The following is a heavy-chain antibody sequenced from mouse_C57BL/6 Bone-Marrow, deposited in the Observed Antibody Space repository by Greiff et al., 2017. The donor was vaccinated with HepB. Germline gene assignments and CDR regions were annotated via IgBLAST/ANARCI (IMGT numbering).Heavy chain of an antibody. CDR3: ARNGILPTVVAPYAIDY. J-gene: IGHJ4*01. CDR1: GYTFTSYW. CDR2: IYPGSSST. D-gene: IGHD1-1*01. V-gene: IGHV1-55*01. Sequence: QVQLQQPGAELVKPGASVKMSCKASGYTFTSYWITWVKQRPGQGLEWIGDIYPGSSSTNYNEKFKSKATLTVDTSSSTAYMQRSSLTSEDSAVYYCARNGILPTVVAPYAIDYWGQGTSVTVSS.